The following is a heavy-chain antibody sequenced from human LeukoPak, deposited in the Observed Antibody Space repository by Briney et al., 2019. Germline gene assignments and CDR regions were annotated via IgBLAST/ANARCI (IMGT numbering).Heavy chain of an antibody. CDR3: ARRQLNWGSAFDI. J-gene: IGHJ3*02. V-gene: IGHV3-7*01. CDR2: IKQGGSEK. CDR1: GFTFSTYW. Sequence: PGGSLRLSCAASGFTFSTYWMSGVRQAPGKGLEGVANIKQGGSEKYYVDSVKGRFTISRDNAKNSLSLQMNSLRTEDTAVYYCARRQLNWGSAFDIWGQGTMVTVSS. D-gene: IGHD7-27*01.